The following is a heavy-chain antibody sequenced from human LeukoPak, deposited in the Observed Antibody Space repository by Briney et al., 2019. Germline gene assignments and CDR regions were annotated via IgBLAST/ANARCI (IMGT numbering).Heavy chain of an antibody. D-gene: IGHD3-22*01. CDR2: IYYSGST. Sequence: SETLSLTCTVSGDSIRSSGYYWGWIRQPPGKELEWIGSIYYSGSTYYNPSLKSRVTISVDTSKDQFSLGLSSVTAADTAVYYCARGTYYYDRIGDYWGQGTLVTVSS. CDR3: ARGTYYYDRIGDY. CDR1: GDSIRSSGYY. J-gene: IGHJ4*02. V-gene: IGHV4-39*01.